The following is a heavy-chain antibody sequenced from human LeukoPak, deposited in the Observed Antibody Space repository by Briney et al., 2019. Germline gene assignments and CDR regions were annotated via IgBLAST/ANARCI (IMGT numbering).Heavy chain of an antibody. J-gene: IGHJ4*02. CDR3: ARGHPGLPSARRLFDLNLRAYDY. CDR1: GGSFSGYY. V-gene: IGHV4-34*01. D-gene: IGHD2-15*01. Sequence: SETLSLTCAVYGGSFSGYYWSWIRQPPGKGLEWIGEINHSGSTNYNPSLKSRVTISVDTSKNQFSLKLSSVTAADTAVYYCARGHPGLPSARRLFDLNLRAYDYWGQGTLVTVSS. CDR2: INHSGST.